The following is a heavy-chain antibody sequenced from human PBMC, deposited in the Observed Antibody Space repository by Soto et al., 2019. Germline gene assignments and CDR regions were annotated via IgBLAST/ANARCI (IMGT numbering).Heavy chain of an antibody. D-gene: IGHD3-9*01. CDR2: IYYSGST. J-gene: IGHJ4*02. V-gene: IGHV4-30-4*01. CDR3: ARSKYTTPPLRYFDWLFFDY. CDR1: GGSISSGDYY. Sequence: PSETLSLTCTVSGGSISSGDYYWSWIRQPPGKGLEWIGYIYYSGSTYYNPSLKSRVTISVDTSKNQFSLKLSSVTAADTAVYYCARSKYTTPPLRYFDWLFFDYWGQGTLVTVS.